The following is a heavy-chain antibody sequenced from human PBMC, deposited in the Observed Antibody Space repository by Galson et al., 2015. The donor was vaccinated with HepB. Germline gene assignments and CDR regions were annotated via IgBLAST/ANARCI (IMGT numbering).Heavy chain of an antibody. CDR1: GFTFSSYG. CDR2: IWYDGSNK. D-gene: IGHD5-18*01. Sequence: SLRLSCAASGFTFSSYGMHWVRQAPGKGLEWVAVIWYDGSNKYYADSVKGRFTISRDNSKNTLYLQMNSLRAEDTAVYYCARGSQGDTAMGNWGQGTLVTVSS. V-gene: IGHV3-33*01. J-gene: IGHJ4*02. CDR3: ARGSQGDTAMGN.